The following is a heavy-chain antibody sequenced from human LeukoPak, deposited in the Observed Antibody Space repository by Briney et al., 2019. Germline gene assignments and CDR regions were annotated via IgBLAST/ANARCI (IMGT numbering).Heavy chain of an antibody. V-gene: IGHV4-61*02. CDR2: IHTSGST. J-gene: IGHJ4*02. CDR1: GGSISSSSYY. CDR3: ARVPEGSSDLFDD. D-gene: IGHD6-6*01. Sequence: KPSETLSLTCTVSGGSISSSSYYWSWIRQPAGKGLEWFGRIHTSGSTNYNPSLKSRVTISIDTSKNRFSLRLSSVTAADTAVYYCARVPEGSSDLFDDWGQGTLVIVSS.